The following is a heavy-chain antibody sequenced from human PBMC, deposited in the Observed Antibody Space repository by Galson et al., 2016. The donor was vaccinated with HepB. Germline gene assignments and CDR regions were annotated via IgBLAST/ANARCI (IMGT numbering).Heavy chain of an antibody. J-gene: IGHJ4*02. CDR1: GFTFSNYA. Sequence: SLRLSCAASGFTFSNYAMSWVRQAPGKGLEWVSVISSYTGTTDYADSVKGRFTISRDNSKNTLFRQMNSPRAEDTAIYYCAKDGAIYGFCTSTSCPSYSDYWGQGTLVTVSS. D-gene: IGHD2-2*01. CDR2: ISSYTGTT. V-gene: IGHV3-23*01. CDR3: AKDGAIYGFCTSTSCPSYSDY.